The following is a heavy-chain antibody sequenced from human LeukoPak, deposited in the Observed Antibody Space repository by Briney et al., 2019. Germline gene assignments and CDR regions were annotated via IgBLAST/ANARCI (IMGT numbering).Heavy chain of an antibody. CDR1: GFTFSSYG. Sequence: GGSLRLSCAASGFTFSSYGMHWVRQAPGKGLEWVAVILSDGGKEFYTDSVKGRFTISRDNSKNTLYLQMNSLRAEDTAVYYCARDLMPLGGDAFDIWGQGTMVTVSS. D-gene: IGHD2-2*01. V-gene: IGHV3-33*01. CDR2: ILSDGGKE. CDR3: ARDLMPLGGDAFDI. J-gene: IGHJ3*02.